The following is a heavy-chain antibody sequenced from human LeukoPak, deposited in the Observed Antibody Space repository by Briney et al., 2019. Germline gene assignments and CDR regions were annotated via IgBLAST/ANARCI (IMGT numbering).Heavy chain of an antibody. CDR3: AKDGGV. CDR1: GFTFSSYA. D-gene: IGHD3-10*01. Sequence: PGRSLRLSCAASGFTFSSYAMHWVRQAPGKGLEWVAVISYDGSSKYYADSVKGRFTISRDNSKDTLYLQMNSLRVEDTAVYYCAKDGGVWGQGTLVTVSS. V-gene: IGHV3-30*04. CDR2: ISYDGSSK. J-gene: IGHJ4*02.